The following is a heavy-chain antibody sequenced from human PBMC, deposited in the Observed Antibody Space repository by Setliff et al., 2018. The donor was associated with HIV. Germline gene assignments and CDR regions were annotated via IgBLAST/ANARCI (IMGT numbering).Heavy chain of an antibody. CDR1: GGSISSTSYY. CDR2: IYYSGST. V-gene: IGHV4-39*07. CDR3: ASSLAGRTDC. D-gene: IGHD6-6*01. J-gene: IGHJ4*02. Sequence: SETLSLTCTVSGGSISSTSYYWVWIRQPPGKGLEWIGSIYYSGSTYYNPSLKSRVTISVDTSKNQFSLKLSSVTAADTAVYYCASSLAGRTDCWGQGTLVTVPQ.